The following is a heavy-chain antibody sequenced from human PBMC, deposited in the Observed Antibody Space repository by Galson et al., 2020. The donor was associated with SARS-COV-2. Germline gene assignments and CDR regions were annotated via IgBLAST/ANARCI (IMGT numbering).Heavy chain of an antibody. CDR3: AKDVSYSGTYSPFDY. D-gene: IGHD1-26*01. V-gene: IGHV3-23*01. Sequence: GGSLRLSCAASEFTFSSYDMSWARQAPGKGLEWVSTISKSGDRTYYADSVKGRSTISRDNSQNTLYLQMDSLRAEDTAIYYCAKDVSYSGTYSPFDYWGQGTLVTVSS. CDR2: ISKSGDRT. CDR1: EFTFSSYD. J-gene: IGHJ4*02.